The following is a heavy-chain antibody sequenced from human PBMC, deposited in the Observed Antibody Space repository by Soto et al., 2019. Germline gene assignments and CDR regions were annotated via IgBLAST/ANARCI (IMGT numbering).Heavy chain of an antibody. CDR2: IWYDGSNK. CDR1: GFTFRSYG. V-gene: IGHV3-33*01. Sequence: QVQLVESGGGVVQPGRSLRLSCAASGFTFRSYGMHWVRQAPGKGLEWVAVIWYDGSNKYYADSVKGRFTISRDNSKNTLYLQMNSLRAEDTAVYYCAREYFSGWSQCFDYWGQGTLVTVSS. J-gene: IGHJ4*02. CDR3: AREYFSGWSQCFDY. D-gene: IGHD6-19*01.